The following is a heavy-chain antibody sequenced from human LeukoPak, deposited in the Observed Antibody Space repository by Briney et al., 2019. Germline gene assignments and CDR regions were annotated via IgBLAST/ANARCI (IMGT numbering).Heavy chain of an antibody. CDR1: GYTFTSYD. J-gene: IGHJ6*02. D-gene: IGHD2-2*01. Sequence: ASVKVSCKASGYTFTSYDINWVRQATGQGLEWMGWMNPNSGNTGYAQKFQGRVTMTRNTSISTAYMELSSLRSEDTAVYYCASDVVPAAAYMNYYYGMDVWGQGTTVTVSS. CDR3: ASDVVPAAAYMNYYYGMDV. CDR2: MNPNSGNT. V-gene: IGHV1-8*01.